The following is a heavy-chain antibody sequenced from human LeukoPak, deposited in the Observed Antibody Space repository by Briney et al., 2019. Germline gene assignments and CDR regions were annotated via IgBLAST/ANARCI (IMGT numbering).Heavy chain of an antibody. CDR3: AKGDYGDYKLIDY. Sequence: GGSLRLSCAASGFTFSDHYIDWVRQAPGKGLEWVSAISSSGDTTLYVDSVKGRFAISRDNSKNTLYLQMSGLRPEDTAIYYCAKGDYGDYKLIDYWGQGTLVTVSS. CDR2: ISSSGDTT. D-gene: IGHD4-17*01. V-gene: IGHV3-23*01. J-gene: IGHJ4*02. CDR1: GFTFSDHY.